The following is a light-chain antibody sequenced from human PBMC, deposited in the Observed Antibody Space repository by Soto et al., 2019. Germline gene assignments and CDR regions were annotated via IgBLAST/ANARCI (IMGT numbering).Light chain of an antibody. CDR2: DVS. V-gene: IGLV2-14*01. CDR1: SSDIGGYNY. J-gene: IGLJ2*01. CDR3: SSQAVSSTLV. Sequence: QSALTQPASVSGSPEQSITISCTGTSSDIGGYNYVSWYQQHPGKAPKLMIYDVSNRPSGVSNRFSGSKSGNTASLTISGLQAEDEADYYCSSQAVSSTLVFGGGTKLTVL.